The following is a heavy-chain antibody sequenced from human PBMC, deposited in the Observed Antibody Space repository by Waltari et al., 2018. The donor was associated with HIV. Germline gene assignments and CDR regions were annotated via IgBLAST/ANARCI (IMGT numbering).Heavy chain of an antibody. CDR2: FWADGVEI. V-gene: IGHV3-33*01. D-gene: IGHD6-6*01. CDR1: GFAFSHSP. CDR3: ARGYSSSRWIPLYH. Sequence: QVQLVESGGGVVQPGTSLTLPCAVSGFAFSHSPIHWVRQSPGKGLEWLAVFWADGVEISYADSVKGRFTISKDSSQKTLYLHLTSLRAEDTALYYCARGYSSSRWIPLYHWGRGTLVTVSS. J-gene: IGHJ4*02.